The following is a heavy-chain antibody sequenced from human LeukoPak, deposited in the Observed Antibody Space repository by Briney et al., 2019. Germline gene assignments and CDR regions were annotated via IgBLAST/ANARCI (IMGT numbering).Heavy chain of an antibody. CDR3: AREGVSGSYKLYYGMDV. V-gene: IGHV1-18*04. CDR1: GYTFTSYG. D-gene: IGHD1-26*01. J-gene: IGHJ6*02. CDR2: ISAYNGNT. Sequence: ASVKVSCKASGYTFTSYGISWVRQAPGQGLEWMGWISAYNGNTNYAQKLQGRVTMTTDTSTSTAYMELRSLRSDDTAVYYCAREGVSGSYKLYYGMDVWGQGTTVTVSS.